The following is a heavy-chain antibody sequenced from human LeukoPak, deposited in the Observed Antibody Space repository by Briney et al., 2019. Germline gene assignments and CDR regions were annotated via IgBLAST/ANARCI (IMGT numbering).Heavy chain of an antibody. D-gene: IGHD6-13*01. CDR2: INHSGST. CDR1: GGSFSGYY. J-gene: IGHJ4*01. V-gene: IGHV4-34*01. Sequence: SETLSLTCAVYGGSFSGYYWSWTRQPPGKGLEWIGEINHSGSTNYNPSLTSRVTISVDTSKNQFSLKLSSVTAADTAVYYCARTPSSSWWSFDYWGQGTLVTVSS. CDR3: ARTPSSSWWSFDY.